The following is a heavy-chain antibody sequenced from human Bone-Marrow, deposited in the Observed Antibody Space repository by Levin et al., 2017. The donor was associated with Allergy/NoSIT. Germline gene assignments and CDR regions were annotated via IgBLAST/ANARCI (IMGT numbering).Heavy chain of an antibody. CDR2: ANPDGSAK. V-gene: IGHV3-7*02. J-gene: IGHJ4*02. CDR3: LPGSAASAR. D-gene: IGHD3-10*01. Sequence: GESLKISCAASGFTFSSYWINWVRQAPGKGLEWVANANPDGSAKYYVDSVRGRFSISRDNTKNSLYLQMNSLTAEDTAVYYCLPGSAASARWGQGTLVTVSS. CDR1: GFTFSSYW.